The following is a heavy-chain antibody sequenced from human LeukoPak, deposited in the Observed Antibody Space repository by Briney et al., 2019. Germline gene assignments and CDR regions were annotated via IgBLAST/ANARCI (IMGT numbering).Heavy chain of an antibody. D-gene: IGHD1-1*01. CDR3: ARVAKERVGGVYYFDY. J-gene: IGHJ4*02. V-gene: IGHV3-13*01. Sequence: GGSLRLSCAASGFTFSTYDMHWVRQATGKGLEWVSAIGTAGDTYYTGSVKGRFTISRENAKNSLYLQMNSLRAGDTAVYYCARVAKERVGGVYYFDYWGQGTLVTVSS. CDR2: IGTAGDT. CDR1: GFTFSTYD.